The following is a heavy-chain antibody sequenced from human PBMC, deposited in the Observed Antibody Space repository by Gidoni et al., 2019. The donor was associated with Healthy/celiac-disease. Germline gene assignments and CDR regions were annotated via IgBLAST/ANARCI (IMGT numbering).Heavy chain of an antibody. CDR3: ARDIVAVAAAGTSWFDP. V-gene: IGHV3-30-3*01. D-gene: IGHD6-13*01. Sequence: QVQLVESGGGVVQPARTLILSCAASGTTFRSYAMHWVRQAPGKGLEWVAVISYEGSNKYYADSVKGRFNISRDNSKNTLYLQMNSLRAEDTAVYYCARDIVAVAAAGTSWFDPWGQGTLVTVSS. CDR1: GTTFRSYA. CDR2: ISYEGSNK. J-gene: IGHJ5*02.